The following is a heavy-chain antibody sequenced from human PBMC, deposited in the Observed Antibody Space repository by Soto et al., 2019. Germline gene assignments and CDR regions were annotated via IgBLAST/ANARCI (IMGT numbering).Heavy chain of an antibody. CDR2: VSWNSGNI. CDR3: AKSPGYASGLRYFDL. J-gene: IGHJ2*01. Sequence: EVQLVESGGGLVQPGRSLRLSCGASGFNFNNYAMHWVRQAPGKGLEWVSGVSWNSGNIDYVDSVKGRFTISRDNAKNSLHLQMSSLGAVDTALYYCAKSPGYASGLRYFDLWGRGTLVTVSP. V-gene: IGHV3-9*01. D-gene: IGHD6-19*01. CDR1: GFNFNNYA.